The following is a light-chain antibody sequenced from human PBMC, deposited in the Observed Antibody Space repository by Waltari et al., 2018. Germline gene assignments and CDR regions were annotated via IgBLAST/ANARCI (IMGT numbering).Light chain of an antibody. CDR1: QSVSSNY. J-gene: IGKJ2*01. CDR2: GAS. Sequence: EIVLTQSPGTLSLSPGERATLFCRASQSVSSNYLAWYQPRPGQPPRLLIYGASSRATGIPDRFSGSGSGTDFTLTISRLEPEDFAMYYCQQYGPSPPYTFGQGTKLEIK. V-gene: IGKV3-20*01. CDR3: QQYGPSPPYT.